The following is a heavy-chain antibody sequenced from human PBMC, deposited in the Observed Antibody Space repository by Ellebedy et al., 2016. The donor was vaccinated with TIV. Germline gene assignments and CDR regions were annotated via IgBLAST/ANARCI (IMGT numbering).Heavy chain of an antibody. V-gene: IGHV4-61*01. CDR2: VHSSGST. Sequence: SETLSLTCTVSGGSVSSRSYYWTWLRQPPGKGLEWIGYVHSSGSTKYSPSLKSRVTVSVDTSKNQFSLKLSSVTAADTAVYYCARHSGSSSWYVYYFDYWGQGTLVTVSS. CDR3: ARHSGSSSWYVYYFDY. D-gene: IGHD6-13*01. J-gene: IGHJ4*02. CDR1: GGSVSSRSYY.